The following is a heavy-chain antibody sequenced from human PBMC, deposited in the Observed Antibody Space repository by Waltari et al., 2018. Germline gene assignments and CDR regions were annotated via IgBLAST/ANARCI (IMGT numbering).Heavy chain of an antibody. Sequence: EVQLVESGGGLVQPVRSLRLSCAASGFTFDDYAMHWVRQAPGKGLEWVSGISWNSGSIGYADSVKGRFTISRDNAKNSLYLQMNSLRAEDTALYYCAKVGDSSGAFDYWGQGTLVTVSS. V-gene: IGHV3-9*01. D-gene: IGHD3-22*01. CDR2: ISWNSGSI. J-gene: IGHJ4*02. CDR1: GFTFDDYA. CDR3: AKVGDSSGAFDY.